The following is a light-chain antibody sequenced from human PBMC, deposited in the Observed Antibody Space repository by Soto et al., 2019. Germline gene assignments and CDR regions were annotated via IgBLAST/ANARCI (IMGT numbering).Light chain of an antibody. J-gene: IGKJ4*01. Sequence: EIVLTQSPATLSFSPAERASLPCRASQSVRGYLAGYQQKPGQAPRLLIYDASFRVTGLPARFSGSGSGTDFTLTISSLEPEDFAVYYCQQYNNWPLTFGGGTKVDIK. CDR2: DAS. CDR3: QQYNNWPLT. CDR1: QSVRGY. V-gene: IGKV3-11*01.